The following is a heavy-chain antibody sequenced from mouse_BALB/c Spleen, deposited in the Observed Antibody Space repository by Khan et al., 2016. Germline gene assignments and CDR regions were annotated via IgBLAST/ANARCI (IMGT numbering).Heavy chain of an antibody. V-gene: IGHV1-4*01. D-gene: IGHD1-3*01. CDR2: INPSSGYT. Sequence: VLLQESGAELARPGASVKMSCKASGYTFTIYTMHWVKQRPGQGLEWIGYINPSSGYTNYNQKFKDKATLTADKSSSTAYMQLSSLTSEDSAVYYCARSRRMGDNYLFDYWGQGTTLTVSS. CDR3: ARSRRMGDNYLFDY. CDR1: GYTFTIYT. J-gene: IGHJ2*01.